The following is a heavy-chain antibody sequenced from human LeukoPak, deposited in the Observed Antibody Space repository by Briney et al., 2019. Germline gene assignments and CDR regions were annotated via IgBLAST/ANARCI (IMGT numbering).Heavy chain of an antibody. CDR1: GFTFSSYG. CDR3: AKLSHDPFDI. J-gene: IGHJ3*02. V-gene: IGHV3-30*18. Sequence: GGSLRLSCAASGFTFSSYGMHWVRQAPGKGLEWVAVISYDGSNKYYADSVKGRFTISRDNSKNTLYLQMNSLRAEDTAVYYCAKLSHDPFDIWGQGTMVTVSS. CDR2: ISYDGSNK.